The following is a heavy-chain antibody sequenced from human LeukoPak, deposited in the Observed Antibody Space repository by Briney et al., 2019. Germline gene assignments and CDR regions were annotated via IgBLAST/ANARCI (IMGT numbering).Heavy chain of an antibody. CDR2: IDPSDSYT. CDR3: ARPAAGYCSSTSCSDAFDI. CDR1: GYSFTSYW. D-gene: IGHD2-2*01. V-gene: IGHV5-10-1*01. J-gene: IGHJ3*02. Sequence: GESLKISCKGSGYSFTSYWIGWVRQMPGKGLEWMGRIDPSDSYTNYSPSFQGHVTISADKSISTAYLQWSSLKASDTAMYYCARPAAGYCSSTSCSDAFDIWGQGTMVTVSS.